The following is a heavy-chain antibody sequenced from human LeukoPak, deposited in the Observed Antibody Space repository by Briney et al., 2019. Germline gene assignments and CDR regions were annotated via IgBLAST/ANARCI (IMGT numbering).Heavy chain of an antibody. D-gene: IGHD2-2*01. CDR2: IRYDGSNK. V-gene: IGHV3-30*02. J-gene: IGHJ3*02. CDR1: RFTFSSYG. CDR3: ARVGYCSSTSCYDAFDI. Sequence: GGSLRLSCAASRFTFSSYGMHWARQAPGKGLEWVAFIRYDGSNKYYADSVKGRFTISRDNSKNTLYLQMNSLRAEDTALYYCARVGYCSSTSCYDAFDIWGQGTMVTVSS.